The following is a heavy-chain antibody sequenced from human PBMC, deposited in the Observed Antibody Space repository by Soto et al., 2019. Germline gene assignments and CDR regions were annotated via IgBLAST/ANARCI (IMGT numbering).Heavy chain of an antibody. CDR3: ARVPGYSGYDDAFDI. Sequence: GGSLRLSCAASGFTFSSYWMHWVRQAPGKGLVWVSRINSDGSSTSYADSVKGRFTISRDNAKNTLYLQMNSLRAEDTAVYYCARVPGYSGYDDAFDIWGQGTMVTVSS. D-gene: IGHD5-12*01. CDR1: GFTFSSYW. V-gene: IGHV3-74*01. J-gene: IGHJ3*02. CDR2: INSDGSST.